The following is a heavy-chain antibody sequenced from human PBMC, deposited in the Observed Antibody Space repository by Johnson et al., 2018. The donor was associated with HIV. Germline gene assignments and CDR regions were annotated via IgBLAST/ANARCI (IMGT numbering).Heavy chain of an antibody. D-gene: IGHD1-26*01. J-gene: IGHJ3*02. Sequence: VQLVESGGGLVQPGGSLRLSCAASGFTFSSYYMSWVRQAPGKGLEWVANIKQHGSEKSYMDSVKGRFIISRDNAKNSLFLQMKSLRAEDTAVYYCASQQWELGSHDAFDIWGQGTMVTVSS. CDR1: GFTFSSYY. V-gene: IGHV3-7*05. CDR2: IKQHGSEK. CDR3: ASQQWELGSHDAFDI.